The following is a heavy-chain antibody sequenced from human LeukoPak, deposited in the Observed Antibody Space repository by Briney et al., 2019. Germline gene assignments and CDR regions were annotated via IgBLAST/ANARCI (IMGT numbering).Heavy chain of an antibody. CDR3: AKTGGYYDSSGYPFDAFDI. J-gene: IGHJ3*02. CDR1: GLTISDSW. CDR2: LASDETNK. V-gene: IGHV3-74*01. D-gene: IGHD3-22*01. Sequence: PGGSLRLSCAASGLTISDSWIHWVRQTPGKGLMWVSRLASDETNKIYADSVKGRFTISRDNAKNTLYLQMNSLRAEDTAVYYCAKTGGYYDSSGYPFDAFDIWGQGTMVTVSS.